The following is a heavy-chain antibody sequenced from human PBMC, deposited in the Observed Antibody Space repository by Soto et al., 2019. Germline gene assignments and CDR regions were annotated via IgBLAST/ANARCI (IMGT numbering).Heavy chain of an antibody. CDR1: GFTFSGSA. CDR2: IRSKANSYAT. Sequence: GGSLRLSCAASGFTFSGSAMHWVRQASGKGLEWVGRIRSKANSYATAYAASVKGRFTISRDNPKNTLYLQMNSLRVEDTAVYFCGRDRRITNFAARNTIDYWGQGTLVTVSS. J-gene: IGHJ4*02. D-gene: IGHD6-6*01. V-gene: IGHV3-73*01. CDR3: GRDRRITNFAARNTIDY.